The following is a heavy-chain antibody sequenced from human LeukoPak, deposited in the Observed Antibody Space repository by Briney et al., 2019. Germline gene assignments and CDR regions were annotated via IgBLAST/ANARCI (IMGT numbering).Heavy chain of an antibody. CDR3: ASQSYSNFDY. Sequence: GGSLRLSCVASGFTFSSYWMSWVRQAPGKGLEWVANIKQDGSEKDYVESVKGRFTISRDNAKNSLYLQMNSLGAEDTAVYYCASQSYSNFDYWGQGTLVTVSS. V-gene: IGHV3-7*03. CDR2: IKQDGSEK. CDR1: GFTFSSYW. J-gene: IGHJ4*02. D-gene: IGHD6-13*01.